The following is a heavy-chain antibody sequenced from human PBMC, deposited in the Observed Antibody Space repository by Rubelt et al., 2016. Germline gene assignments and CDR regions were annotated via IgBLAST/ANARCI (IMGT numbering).Heavy chain of an antibody. D-gene: IGHD6-13*01. CDR1: TFSSYS. CDR3: ACIAAAGNYGMDV. J-gene: IGHJ6*02. CDR2: ISSSSSYI. Sequence: TFSSYSMNWVRQAPGKGLEWVSSISSSSSYIYYADSVKGRFTISRDNSKNTLYLQMNSLRAEDTAVYYCACIAAAGNYGMDVWGQGTTVTVSS. V-gene: IGHV3-21*01.